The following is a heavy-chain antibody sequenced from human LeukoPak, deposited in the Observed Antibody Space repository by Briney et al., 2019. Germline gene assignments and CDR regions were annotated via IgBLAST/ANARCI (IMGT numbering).Heavy chain of an antibody. D-gene: IGHD5-24*01. CDR1: GFTFSNYG. J-gene: IGHJ4*02. V-gene: IGHV3-30*02. CDR2: IRYDGSYE. CDR3: ARDRTSLELPRGFLDY. Sequence: PGGSLRLSCSPSGFTFSNYGMHWVRQAPGKGLEWVAFIRYDGSYEYYADSVKGRFTISRDNSKNTLYLQMNSLRAEDTAVYYCARDRTSLELPRGFLDYWSQGTLVTVSS.